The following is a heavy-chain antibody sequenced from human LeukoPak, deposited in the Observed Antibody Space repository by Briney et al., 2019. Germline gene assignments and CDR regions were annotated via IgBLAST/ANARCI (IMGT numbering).Heavy chain of an antibody. CDR3: ARGSEYSSSSDIYTPKQPPDY. CDR2: IGTAGDT. V-gene: IGHV3-13*01. CDR1: GFTFSSYD. Sequence: PGGSLRLSCAASGFTFSSYDMHWVRQATGKGLEWVSAIGTAGDTYYPGSVKGRFTISRENAKNSLYLQMNSLRAGDTAVYYCARGSEYSSSSDIYTPKQPPDYWGQGTLVTVSS. D-gene: IGHD6-6*01. J-gene: IGHJ4*02.